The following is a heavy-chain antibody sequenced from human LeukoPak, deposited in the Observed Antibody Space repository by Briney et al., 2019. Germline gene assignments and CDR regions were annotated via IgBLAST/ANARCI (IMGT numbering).Heavy chain of an antibody. J-gene: IGHJ4*02. CDR1: GFTFSSYG. CDR2: IRYDGSNK. CDR3: ARGGTYYYDSSGYYYGKHFDY. D-gene: IGHD3-22*01. Sequence: GGSLRLSCAASGFTFSSYGMHWVRQAPGKGLEWVAFIRYDGSNKYYADSVKGRVTISRDNSKNTLYLQMNSLRAEDTAMYYCARGGTYYYDSSGYYYGKHFDYWGQGTLVTVSS. V-gene: IGHV3-30*02.